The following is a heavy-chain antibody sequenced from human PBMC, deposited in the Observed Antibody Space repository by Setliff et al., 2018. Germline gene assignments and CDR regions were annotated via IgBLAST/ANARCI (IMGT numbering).Heavy chain of an antibody. CDR1: DGSSSSHY. D-gene: IGHD3-10*01. Sequence: SETLSLTCTVSDGSSSSHYWSWIRQPAGKGLEWIGHIYTSWSTNYNPSLQSRVSISLDTSKNQFSLKLSSVTAADRAVYYCARALGFDPVYHYYVDVWGKGTTVTVSS. CDR2: IYTSWST. V-gene: IGHV4-4*07. J-gene: IGHJ6*03. CDR3: ARALGFDPVYHYYVDV.